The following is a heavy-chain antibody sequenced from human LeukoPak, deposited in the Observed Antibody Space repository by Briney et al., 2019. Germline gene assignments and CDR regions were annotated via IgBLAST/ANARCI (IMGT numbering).Heavy chain of an antibody. Sequence: SETLSLTCTVSGGPISSSSYYWGWIRQPPGKGLEWIGSIYYSGSTYYNPSLKSRVTISVDTSKNQFSLKLSSVTAADTAVYYCARHRGYGDPWYFDLWGRGTLVTVSS. CDR1: GGPISSSSYY. J-gene: IGHJ2*01. V-gene: IGHV4-39*01. CDR2: IYYSGST. CDR3: ARHRGYGDPWYFDL. D-gene: IGHD4-17*01.